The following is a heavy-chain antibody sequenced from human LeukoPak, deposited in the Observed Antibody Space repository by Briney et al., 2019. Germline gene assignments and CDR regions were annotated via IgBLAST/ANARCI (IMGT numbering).Heavy chain of an antibody. V-gene: IGHV1-18*01. J-gene: IGHJ4*02. Sequence: ASVKVSCKASGYTFTSYGISWVRQTPGQGLEWMGWISAYNGNTNYAQKLQGRVTMTTDTSTSTAYMELRSLRSDDTAVYYCARAGRGFYGSGSPQGYWGQGTLVTVSS. D-gene: IGHD3-10*01. CDR2: ISAYNGNT. CDR1: GYTFTSYG. CDR3: ARAGRGFYGSGSPQGY.